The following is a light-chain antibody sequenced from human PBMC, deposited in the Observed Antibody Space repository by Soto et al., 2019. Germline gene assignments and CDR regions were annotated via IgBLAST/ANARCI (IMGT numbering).Light chain of an antibody. J-gene: IGKJ5*01. CDR1: QSVNSY. CDR3: QQRSIWPIT. V-gene: IGKV3-11*01. Sequence: EIVLTQSPATLSLSPGERATLSCRASQSVNSYLAWYQQKPGQAPRLLIYDASNRATGIPARFSGSGSGTDFTLTISSLEPEDFAVYYCQQRSIWPITFGQGTRL. CDR2: DAS.